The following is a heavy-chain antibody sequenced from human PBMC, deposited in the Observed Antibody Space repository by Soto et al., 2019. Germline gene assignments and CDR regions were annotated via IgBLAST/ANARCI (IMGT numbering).Heavy chain of an antibody. V-gene: IGHV4-59*01. CDR3: ARSVLRYFARQNWFAP. J-gene: IGHJ5*02. Sequence: SETLSLTCTVSGGSISSYYWSWIRQPPGKGLEWIGYIYYSGSTNYNPSLKSRVTISVDTSKNQFSLKLSSVTAADTAVYYCARSVLRYFARQNWFAPWGQGTLVTVSS. CDR2: IYYSGST. CDR1: GGSISSYY. D-gene: IGHD3-9*01.